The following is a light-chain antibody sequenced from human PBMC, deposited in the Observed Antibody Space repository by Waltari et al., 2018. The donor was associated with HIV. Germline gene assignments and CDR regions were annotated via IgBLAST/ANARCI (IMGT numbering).Light chain of an antibody. CDR2: EVS. J-gene: IGLJ2*01. CDR3: CAYAGSTTYVI. V-gene: IGLV2-23*02. Sequence: QPALTQPASVSGSPGQSITISCTGTSSDVGGYNLVSWYQQHPGKAPKLMIYEVSKRPSGVSNRFSGSKSGNTASLTISGLQAEDEADYYCCAYAGSTTYVIFGGGTKLTVL. CDR1: SSDVGGYNL.